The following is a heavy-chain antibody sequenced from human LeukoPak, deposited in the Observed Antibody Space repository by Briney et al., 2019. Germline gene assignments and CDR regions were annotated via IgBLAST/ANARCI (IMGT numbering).Heavy chain of an antibody. CDR3: ARDGGGYSYGPSDY. CDR1: GGSISSGSYY. V-gene: IGHV4-61*02. J-gene: IGHJ4*02. CDR2: IYTSGST. D-gene: IGHD5-18*01. Sequence: SETLSLTCTVSGGSISSGSYYWSWIRQPAGKGLEWIGRIYTSGSTNYNPSLKSRVTISVDTSKNQFSLKLSSVTAADTAVYYCARDGGGYSYGPSDYWGQGTLVTVSS.